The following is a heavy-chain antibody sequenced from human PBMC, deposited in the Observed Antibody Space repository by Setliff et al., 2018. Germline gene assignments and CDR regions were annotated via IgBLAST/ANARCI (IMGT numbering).Heavy chain of an antibody. V-gene: IGHV3-30-3*01. D-gene: IGHD3-10*01. CDR2: ISYDGSHD. Sequence: GGSLRLSCAVSGFMFGSYAMHWVRQAPGRGPEWLAVISYDGSHDCYADSVRGRFTISRGNAKNSLYLQMNSLRAEDSAVYYCARDGVFYAMDFWGQGTTVTVSS. CDR3: ARDGVFYAMDF. J-gene: IGHJ6*02. CDR1: GFMFGSYA.